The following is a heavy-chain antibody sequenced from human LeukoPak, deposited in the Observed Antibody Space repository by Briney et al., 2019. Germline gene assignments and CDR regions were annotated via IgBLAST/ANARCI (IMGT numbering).Heavy chain of an antibody. Sequence: PSETLSLTCTVSGGSISSSSYYWGWIRQPPGKGLEWIGSIYYSGSTYYNPSLKSRVTISVDTSKNQFSLKLSSVTAADTAVYYCAREKDSGSYLDYWGQGTLVTVSS. CDR2: IYYSGST. J-gene: IGHJ4*02. D-gene: IGHD1-26*01. CDR1: GGSISSSSYY. V-gene: IGHV4-39*07. CDR3: AREKDSGSYLDY.